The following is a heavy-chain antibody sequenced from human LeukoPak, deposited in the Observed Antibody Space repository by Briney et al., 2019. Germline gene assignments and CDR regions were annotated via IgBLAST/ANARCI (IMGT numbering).Heavy chain of an antibody. CDR2: ISYDGSSK. CDR3: ARDRFWSRDYKSGGPLHYFDY. V-gene: IGHV3-30-3*01. Sequence: PGRSLRLSCAASGFTFSTYSMHWVRQAPRKGLEWLSVISYDGSSKYFADSVKGRFTISRDNSENTLYLQLNRLRVEDTAVYSCARDRFWSRDYKSGGPLHYFDYWGLGTLVTVSS. CDR1: GFTFSTYS. J-gene: IGHJ4*02. D-gene: IGHD3-10*01.